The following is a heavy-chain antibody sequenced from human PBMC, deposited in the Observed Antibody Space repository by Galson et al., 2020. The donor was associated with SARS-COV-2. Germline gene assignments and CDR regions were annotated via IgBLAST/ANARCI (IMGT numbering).Heavy chain of an antibody. CDR2: INPSGGST. CDR3: AKAGSGLPQXYYYXGXXV. J-gene: IGHJ6*02. D-gene: IGHD5-18*01. CDR1: GYTLTSYS. V-gene: IGHV1-46*01. Sequence: ASVKVSCKASGYTLTSYSMHWVRQAPGQGLDWMGIINPSGGSTSYAQKFQGRVTMTRDTSTSTVYMELSSLRSEDTAVYYCAKAGSGLPQXYYYXGXXVXGQGTTVTVSS.